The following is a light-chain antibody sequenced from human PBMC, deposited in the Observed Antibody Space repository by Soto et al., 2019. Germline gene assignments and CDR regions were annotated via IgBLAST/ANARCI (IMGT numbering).Light chain of an antibody. V-gene: IGLV1-40*01. CDR3: QSYDSSLSAVV. CDR2: DNT. J-gene: IGLJ2*01. Sequence: QSVLTQPPSVSGAPGQRVTISCTGSSSNIGAGFDVYWYQHLPGTVPKLLIYDNTNRPSGVPDRFSGSKSGTSASLAITGLQAEDEADYYCQSYDSSLSAVVFGGVTKLTVL. CDR1: SSNIGAGFD.